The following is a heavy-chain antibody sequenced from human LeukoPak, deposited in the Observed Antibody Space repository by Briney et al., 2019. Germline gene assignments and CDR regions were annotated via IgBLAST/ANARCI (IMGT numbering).Heavy chain of an antibody. V-gene: IGHV4-59*07. J-gene: IGHJ4*02. CDR3: ARSHSVWTSFDY. Sequence: KTSDTLSLTCTVSGGSISSYYWSWIRQPPGKGLEWIGYIYYSGSTNYNPSLKSRVTISVDTSKNRFSLKLSSVTAADTAVYYCARSHSVWTSFDYWGQGTLVTVSS. D-gene: IGHD3/OR15-3a*01. CDR2: IYYSGST. CDR1: GGSISSYY.